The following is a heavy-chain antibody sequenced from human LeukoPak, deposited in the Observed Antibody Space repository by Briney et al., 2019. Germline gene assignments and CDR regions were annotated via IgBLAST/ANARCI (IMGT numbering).Heavy chain of an antibody. J-gene: IGHJ4*02. Sequence: SETLSLTCTVSGYSISSGYYWGWIRQPPGKGLEWIGSIYHSGSTYYNPSLKSRVTISVDTSKNQFSLKLTSVTAADTAVYYCARGTTVLTGYYFDFWGQGTLVIVSS. CDR3: ARGTTVLTGYYFDF. CDR2: IYHSGST. D-gene: IGHD4-23*01. CDR1: GYSISSGYY. V-gene: IGHV4-38-2*02.